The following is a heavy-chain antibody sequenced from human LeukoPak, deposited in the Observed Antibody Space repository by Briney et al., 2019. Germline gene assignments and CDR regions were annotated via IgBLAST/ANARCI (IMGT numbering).Heavy chain of an antibody. Sequence: ASVKVSCKASGYTFTSYGISWVRQAPGQGLEWMGWISAYNGNTNYAQKLQGRVAMTTDTSTSTAYMELRSLRSDDTAVHYCARGSPYSSGWYGNQFDYWGQGTLVTVSS. CDR3: ARGSPYSSGWYGNQFDY. CDR2: ISAYNGNT. V-gene: IGHV1-18*01. CDR1: GYTFTSYG. D-gene: IGHD6-19*01. J-gene: IGHJ4*02.